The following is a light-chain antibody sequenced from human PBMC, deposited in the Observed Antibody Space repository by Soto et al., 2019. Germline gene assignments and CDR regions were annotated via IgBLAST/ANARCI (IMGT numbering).Light chain of an antibody. V-gene: IGLV2-14*01. J-gene: IGLJ1*01. CDR2: DVS. CDR3: SSFTSNYFYV. CDR1: SSDVGGHNS. Sequence: QSALTQPASVSGSPGQSITISCTGTSSDVGGHNSVAWYQHNPGKAPKLMIYDVSNRPSGVSSRFSGSKSGNTASLSISGLQAEDEADYYCSSFTSNYFYVFGPGTKVTVL.